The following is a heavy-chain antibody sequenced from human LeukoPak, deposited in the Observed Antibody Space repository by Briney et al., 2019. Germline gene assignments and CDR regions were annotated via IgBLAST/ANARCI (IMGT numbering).Heavy chain of an antibody. D-gene: IGHD2-2*01. Sequence: PGGSLRLSCAASGFTFSNYAMNWVRQAPGRGLEWVLGISGGGGSTWYADSVKGRFTISRDDSKNTVYLQMNSLRAEDTAIYYCAKVAPGYCSSTSCCRGIDYWGQGTLVTVSS. V-gene: IGHV3-23*01. CDR1: GFTFSNYA. CDR2: ISGGGGST. CDR3: AKVAPGYCSSTSCCRGIDY. J-gene: IGHJ4*02.